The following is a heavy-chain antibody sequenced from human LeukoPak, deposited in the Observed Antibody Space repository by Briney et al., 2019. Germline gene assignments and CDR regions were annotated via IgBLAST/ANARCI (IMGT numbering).Heavy chain of an antibody. CDR2: INSDGSST. V-gene: IGHV3-74*01. J-gene: IGHJ3*02. CDR3: ARGGSPPEALGDAFDI. Sequence: GSLRLSCAASGXTFSRYWRHWVRQAPGKGLVRVSRINSDGSSTINADSVKGRFTISRDNAKNTLYLQMNSLRVEDTAVYFCARGGSPPEALGDAFDIWGQGTMVTVSS. CDR1: GXTFSRYW. D-gene: IGHD1-26*01.